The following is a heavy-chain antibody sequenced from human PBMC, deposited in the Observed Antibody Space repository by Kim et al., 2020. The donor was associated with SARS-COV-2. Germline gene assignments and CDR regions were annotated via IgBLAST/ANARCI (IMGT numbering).Heavy chain of an antibody. J-gene: IGHJ3*02. V-gene: IGHV4-39*01. CDR2: IYYSGST. Sequence: SETLSLTCTVSGGSISSSSYYWGWIRQPPGKGLEWIGSIYYSGSTYYNPSLKSRVTISVDTSKNQFSLKLSSVTAADTAVYYCARGAVAGWSDAFDIWGQGTMVTVSS. D-gene: IGHD6-19*01. CDR3: ARGAVAGWSDAFDI. CDR1: GGSISSSSYY.